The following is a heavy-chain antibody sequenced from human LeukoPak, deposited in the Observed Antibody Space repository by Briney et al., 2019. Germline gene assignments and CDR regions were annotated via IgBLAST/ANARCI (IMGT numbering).Heavy chain of an antibody. Sequence: GGSLRLSCAASGFTFSTYAMNWVRQAPGKGLEGVSSISSSSSYIYYADSVKGRFTISRDNAKNSLYLQMNSLRAEDTAVYYCARDEYYYASGSYYNAWFDLWGQGTLVTVSS. D-gene: IGHD3-10*01. J-gene: IGHJ5*02. V-gene: IGHV3-21*01. CDR2: ISSSSSYI. CDR3: ARDEYYYASGSYYNAWFDL. CDR1: GFTFSTYA.